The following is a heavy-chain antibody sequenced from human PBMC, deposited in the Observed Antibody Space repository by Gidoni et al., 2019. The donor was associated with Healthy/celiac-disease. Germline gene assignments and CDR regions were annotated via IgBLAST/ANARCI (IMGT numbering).Heavy chain of an antibody. CDR1: GGTFSSYA. Sequence: QVQLVQSGAEVKKPGSSVKVSCKASGGTFSSYAISWVRQAPGQGLEWMGGIIPIFGTANYAQKFQGRVTITADKSTSTAYMELSSLRSEDTAVYYCARGGAYCSGGSSPPAYWFDPWGQGTLVTVSS. CDR2: IIPIFGTA. D-gene: IGHD2-15*01. CDR3: ARGGAYCSGGSSPPAYWFDP. J-gene: IGHJ5*02. V-gene: IGHV1-69*06.